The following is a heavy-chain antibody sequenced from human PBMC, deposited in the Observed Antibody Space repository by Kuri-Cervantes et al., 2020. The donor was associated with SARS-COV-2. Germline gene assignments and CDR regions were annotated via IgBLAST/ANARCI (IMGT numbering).Heavy chain of an antibody. CDR3: ARGIAMAGAKYFDY. V-gene: IGHV4-61*02. D-gene: IGHD6-19*01. J-gene: IGHJ4*02. CDR1: GGSISSGSYY. CDR2: LYTSGST. Sequence: LRLSCTVSGGSISSGSYYWTWIRQPAGKGLEWIGRLYTSGSTNYNPSLKSRVTISADTSKSQFSLNLSSVTAADTAVYYCARGIAMAGAKYFDYWGQGTLVTVSS.